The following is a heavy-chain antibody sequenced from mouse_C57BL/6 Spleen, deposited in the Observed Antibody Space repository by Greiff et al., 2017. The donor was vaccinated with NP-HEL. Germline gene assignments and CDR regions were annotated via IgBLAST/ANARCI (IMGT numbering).Heavy chain of an antibody. D-gene: IGHD2-5*01. CDR2: IDPSDSYT. J-gene: IGHJ3*01. Sequence: VQLQQSGAEPVMPGASVKLSCKASGYTFTSYWMHWVKQRPGQGLEWIGEIDPSDSYTNYNQKFKGKSTLTVDKSSSTAYMQLSSLTSEDSAVYYCERSAYYSNYGFAYWGQGTLVTVSA. CDR3: ERSAYYSNYGFAY. V-gene: IGHV1-69*01. CDR1: GYTFTSYW.